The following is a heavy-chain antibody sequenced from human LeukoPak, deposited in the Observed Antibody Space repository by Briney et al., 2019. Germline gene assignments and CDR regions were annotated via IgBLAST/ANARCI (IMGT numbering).Heavy chain of an antibody. D-gene: IGHD1-26*01. CDR2: ISPSSNSI. V-gene: IGHV3-23*01. Sequence: GGSLRLSCAASGFTFSSYAMSWVRQAPGKGLEWVSAISPSSNSIYYADSVKGRFTISRDNSRNTLYLQMNSLRADDTAVYYCAKSKWELLGDYWGQGTLVAVSS. J-gene: IGHJ4*02. CDR1: GFTFSSYA. CDR3: AKSKWELLGDY.